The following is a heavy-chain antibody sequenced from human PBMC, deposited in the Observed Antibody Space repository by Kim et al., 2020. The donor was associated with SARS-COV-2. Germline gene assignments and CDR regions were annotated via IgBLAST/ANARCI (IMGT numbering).Heavy chain of an antibody. J-gene: IGHJ4*02. CDR3: AKGSSGGRPYYFDS. Sequence: GGSLRLSCAVSRFTFSNFAMSWVRQAPGKGLEWVSAISDSAGSTYYTDSVKGRFTISRDNSKNTLYLQMNSLRADDTAVYYCAKGSSGGRPYYFDSWGQGTLVTVSS. V-gene: IGHV3-23*01. D-gene: IGHD2-15*01. CDR1: RFTFSNFA. CDR2: ISDSAGST.